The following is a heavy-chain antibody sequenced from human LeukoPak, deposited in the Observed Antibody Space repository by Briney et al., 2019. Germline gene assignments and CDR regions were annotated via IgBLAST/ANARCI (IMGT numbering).Heavy chain of an antibody. Sequence: SETLSLTCTVSGGSISSYYWSWIRQPPGKGLEWIGYIYYSGSTNYNPSLKSRVTISVDTSKNQFSLKLSSVTVADTALYYCARVYSSTHNWFDTWGQGIQVTVSS. CDR2: IYYSGST. CDR3: ARVYSSTHNWFDT. D-gene: IGHD6-19*01. J-gene: IGHJ5*02. V-gene: IGHV4-59*12. CDR1: GGSISSYY.